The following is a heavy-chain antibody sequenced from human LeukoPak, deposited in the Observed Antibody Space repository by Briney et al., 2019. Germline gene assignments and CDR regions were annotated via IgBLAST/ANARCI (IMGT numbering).Heavy chain of an antibody. CDR3: ARGLLANWFDP. J-gene: IGHJ5*02. CDR2: ISSSSSYI. V-gene: IGHV3-21*01. D-gene: IGHD2-15*01. CDR1: GFTFSSYS. Sequence: GGSLRLSCAASGFTFSSYSMNWVRQAPGKGLGWVSSISSSSSYIYYADSVKGRFTISRDNAKNSLYVQMNSLRDEDTGVYYCARGLLANWFDPWGQGTLVTVSS.